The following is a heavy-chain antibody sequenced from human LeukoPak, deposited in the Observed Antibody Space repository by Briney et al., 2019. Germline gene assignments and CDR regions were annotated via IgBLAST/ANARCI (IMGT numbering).Heavy chain of an antibody. CDR2: SSGSGGST. D-gene: IGHD3-22*01. J-gene: IGHJ3*02. Sequence: GGSLRLSCAASGFSFSSYAMTWVRQAPGKGLEWVSASSGSGGSTYYADSVKGRFTISRNNSKNTLYLQMNSLRAEDTAVYYCAKDQDYYDSVDAFDIWGQGTMVTVSS. CDR1: GFSFSSYA. V-gene: IGHV3-23*01. CDR3: AKDQDYYDSVDAFDI.